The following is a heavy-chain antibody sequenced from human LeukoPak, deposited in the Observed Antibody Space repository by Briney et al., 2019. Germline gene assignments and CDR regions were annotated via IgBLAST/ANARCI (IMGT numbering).Heavy chain of an antibody. CDR1: GYSMSSGYY. J-gene: IGHJ4*02. CDR2: MYHTGST. D-gene: IGHD3-10*01. CDR3: ARDSGVRSLDY. Sequence: SETLSLTCSVSGYSMSSGYYWGWIRQPPERGLEWIGSMYHTGSTYYNPSLKSRVTISVDTSKNQFSLKLSSVTAADTAVYYCARDSGVRSLDYWGQGTLVTVSS. V-gene: IGHV4-38-2*02.